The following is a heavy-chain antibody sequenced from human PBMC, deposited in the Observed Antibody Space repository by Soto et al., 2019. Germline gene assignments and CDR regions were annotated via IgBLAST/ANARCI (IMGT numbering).Heavy chain of an antibody. CDR1: GYTFTSYG. V-gene: IGHV1-18*04. Sequence: ASVKVSCKTSGYTFTSYGISWVRQAPGQGLEWMGWISPYNYNTNYAQKLQGRVTMTTDTSMSTAYMELRSLRSDDTAVYYCARDLRGNSYYFDYWGQGTLVTVSS. D-gene: IGHD2-21*01. J-gene: IGHJ4*02. CDR3: ARDLRGNSYYFDY. CDR2: ISPYNYNT.